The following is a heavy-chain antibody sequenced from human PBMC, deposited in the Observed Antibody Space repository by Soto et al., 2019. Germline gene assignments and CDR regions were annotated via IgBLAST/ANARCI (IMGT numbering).Heavy chain of an antibody. CDR2: IIPIFGTA. CDR1: GGTFSSYA. CDR3: ARDLNPYYYDSSGYLPYDY. D-gene: IGHD3-22*01. V-gene: IGHV1-69*13. J-gene: IGHJ4*02. Sequence: SVKVSCKASGGTFSSYAISWVRQAPGQGLEWMGGIIPIFGTANYAQKFQGRVTITADESTSTAYMELSSVRSEDTAVYYCARDLNPYYYDSSGYLPYDYWGQGTLVTVSS.